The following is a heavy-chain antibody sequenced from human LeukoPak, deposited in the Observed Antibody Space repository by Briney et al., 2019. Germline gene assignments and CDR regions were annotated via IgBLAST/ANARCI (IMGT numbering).Heavy chain of an antibody. CDR2: IIPIFGTA. CDR1: GGTFSSYA. Sequence: SSVKVSCKASGGTFSSYAISCVRQAPGQGLEWMGGIIPIFGTANYAQKFQGRVTITTDEPTSTAYMELSSLRSEDTAVYYCAGGDHYDSSGYWVPFDYWGQGTLVTVSS. CDR3: AGGDHYDSSGYWVPFDY. D-gene: IGHD3-22*01. J-gene: IGHJ4*02. V-gene: IGHV1-69*05.